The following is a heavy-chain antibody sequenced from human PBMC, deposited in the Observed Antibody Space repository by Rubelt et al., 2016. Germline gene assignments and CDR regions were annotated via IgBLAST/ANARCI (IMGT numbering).Heavy chain of an antibody. V-gene: IGHV3-23*01. CDR1: GFTFSSYA. CDR3: ARDHPNDDSSGYYWF. J-gene: IGHJ4*02. Sequence: LESGGGFVQPGGSLRLACAASGFTFSSYAMIWVRQTPEKGLEWVSGIRGSGGSSLYADSVKGRFTISRDNSKNTLYLQMNSLRAEDTAVYYCARDHPNDDSSGYYWFWGQGTLVTVSS. CDR2: IRGSGGSS. D-gene: IGHD3-22*01.